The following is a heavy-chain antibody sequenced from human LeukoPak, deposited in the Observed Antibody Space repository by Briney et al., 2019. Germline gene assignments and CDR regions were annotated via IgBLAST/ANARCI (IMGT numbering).Heavy chain of an antibody. CDR2: IYYSGST. J-gene: IGHJ4*02. CDR1: GGSISNYY. D-gene: IGHD1-1*01. CDR3: ARERGNWNYDY. V-gene: IGHV4-59*01. Sequence: SETLSLTCTVSGGSISNYYWSWIRQPPGKGVEWIGYIYYSGSTNYNPSLKSRVTISVDTSKNQSSLKLSSVTAADTAVYYCARERGNWNYDYWGQGTLVTVSS.